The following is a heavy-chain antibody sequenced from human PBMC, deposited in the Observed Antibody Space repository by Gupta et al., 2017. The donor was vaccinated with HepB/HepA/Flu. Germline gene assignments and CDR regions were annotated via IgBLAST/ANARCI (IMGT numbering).Heavy chain of an antibody. CDR1: GYTFTNYY. D-gene: IGHD6-19*01. V-gene: IGHV1-46*01. J-gene: IGHJ4*02. Sequence: QVQLVQSGAEVKKPGASVKVSCKASGYTFTNYYIHWVRQAPGQGLEWMGIIYPRGGSTNYAQKFQGRVTMTRDTSTSTVYMELASLRSEDTALYYCARDTDIAVAKYYFDYWGKGTLVMVS. CDR2: IYPRGGST. CDR3: ARDTDIAVAKYYFDY.